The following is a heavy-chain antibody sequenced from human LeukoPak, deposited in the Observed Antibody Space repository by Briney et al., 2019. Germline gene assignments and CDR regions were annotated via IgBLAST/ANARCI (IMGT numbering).Heavy chain of an antibody. Sequence: SETLSLTCTVSGGSISTSDYYWGWIRQPPGKGLEWIGSIYYSGSTYYNPSLKSRVTISVDTSKNQFSLKLSSVTAADTAVYYCARLSGAVAGFDYWGQGTLVTVSS. V-gene: IGHV4-39*07. D-gene: IGHD6-19*01. CDR1: GGSISTSDYY. CDR2: IYYSGST. J-gene: IGHJ4*02. CDR3: ARLSGAVAGFDY.